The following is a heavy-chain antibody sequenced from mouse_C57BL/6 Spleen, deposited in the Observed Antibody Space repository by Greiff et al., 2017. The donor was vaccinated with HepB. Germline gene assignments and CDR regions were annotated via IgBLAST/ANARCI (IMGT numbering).Heavy chain of an antibody. J-gene: IGHJ4*01. CDR3: ARSRTTVVLLYAMDY. Sequence: QVQLQQPGTELVKPGASVKLSCKASGYTFTSYWMHWVKQRPGQGLEWIGNINPSNGGTNYNEKFKSKATLTVDKSSSTAYMQLSSLTSEDSAVYYCARSRTTVVLLYAMDYWGQGTSVTVSS. CDR2: INPSNGGT. CDR1: GYTFTSYW. D-gene: IGHD1-1*01. V-gene: IGHV1-53*01.